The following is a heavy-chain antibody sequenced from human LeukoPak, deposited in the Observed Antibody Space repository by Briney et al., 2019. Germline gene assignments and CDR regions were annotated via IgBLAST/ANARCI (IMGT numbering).Heavy chain of an antibody. D-gene: IGHD3-22*01. CDR2: ISTNGGST. V-gene: IGHV3-64D*06. CDR3: VKDIDSSGYSFEY. Sequence: GGALRLSCSASGFTFSRYTMHWGCQAPGKGLEYVSPISTNGGSTYYADSVKGRFTISRDNSKNTLYLQVSSLRAEDTAVYYCVKDIDSSGYSFEYWGQGTLVTVSS. J-gene: IGHJ4*02. CDR1: GFTFSRYT.